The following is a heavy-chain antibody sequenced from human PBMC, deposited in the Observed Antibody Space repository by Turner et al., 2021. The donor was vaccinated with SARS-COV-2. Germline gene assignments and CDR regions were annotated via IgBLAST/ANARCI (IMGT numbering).Heavy chain of an antibody. CDR2: IRGSGGST. D-gene: IGHD5-12*01. CDR3: VVSAAVMWATMGAF. CDR1: GFTFSNYA. J-gene: IGHJ3*01. Sequence: EVQLLDSGGGLVQPGGSLSLSCAAPGFTFSNYAMSWVRQAQGKGLEWVSAIRGSGGSTFYADSVKGRFTISRDNSKNTLYLQMNSRRAEETAVYYCVVSAAVMWATMGAFWGQGTMVTVSS. V-gene: IGHV3-23*01.